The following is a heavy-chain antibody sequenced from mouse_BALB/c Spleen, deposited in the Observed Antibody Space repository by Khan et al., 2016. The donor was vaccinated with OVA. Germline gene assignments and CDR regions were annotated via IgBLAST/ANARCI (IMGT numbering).Heavy chain of an antibody. CDR2: IYPGSDST. Sequence: QVQLKQSGPELVKPGASVKMSCKASGYTFTDYVMNWVKQRNGQGLEWIGQIYPGSDSTYYNEKFKGKATLTADRSSSTAYMQLRNLTSEDSAVYFFARAGLDVFAYWGQGTLVTVSA. J-gene: IGHJ3*01. CDR1: GYTFTDYV. CDR3: ARAGLDVFAY. V-gene: IGHV1-77*01.